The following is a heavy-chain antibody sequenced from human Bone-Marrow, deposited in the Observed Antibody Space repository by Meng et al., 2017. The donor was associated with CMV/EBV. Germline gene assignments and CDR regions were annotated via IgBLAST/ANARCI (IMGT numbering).Heavy chain of an antibody. CDR1: GFTFSSYW. V-gene: IGHV3-21*01. Sequence: GGSLRLSCAASGFTFSSYWMNWVRQAPGKGLEWVSFISSSSIYLYYADSVKGRFTISSDHTTNSLYLQMNSLRVEYPAVSYCARFQCYYAMDVWGQGTTVTVSS. D-gene: IGHD6-19*01. CDR3: ARFQCYYAMDV. J-gene: IGHJ6*02. CDR2: ISSSSIYL.